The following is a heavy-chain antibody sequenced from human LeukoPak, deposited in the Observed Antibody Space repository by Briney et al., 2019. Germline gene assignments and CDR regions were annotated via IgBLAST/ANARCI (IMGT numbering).Heavy chain of an antibody. CDR1: GGSFSGYY. CDR2: INHSGST. D-gene: IGHD5-18*01. CDR3: ARVGPLKMVKSP. J-gene: IGHJ5*02. V-gene: IGHV4-34*01. Sequence: SETLSLTCAVYGGSFSGYYWSWIRQPPGKGLEWIGEINHSGSTNYNPSLKSRVTMSVDTSKNQFSLSLTSVTVADTAVYYCARVGPLKMVKSPWGQGILVTVSS.